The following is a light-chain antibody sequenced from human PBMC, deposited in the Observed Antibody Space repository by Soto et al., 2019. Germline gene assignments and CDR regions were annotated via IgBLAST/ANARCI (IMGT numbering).Light chain of an antibody. J-gene: IGLJ1*01. Sequence: SALTRPAYVSMSPGQSITISCNGTSSDVGSYNLVSWYQQHPGKAPKLMIYEVSKRPSGVSNRFSGSKSGNTASLTISGLQAEDEADYYCCSYAGSSTFSYVFGTGTKVTVL. CDR2: EVS. CDR3: CSYAGSSTFSYV. V-gene: IGLV2-23*02. CDR1: SSDVGSYNL.